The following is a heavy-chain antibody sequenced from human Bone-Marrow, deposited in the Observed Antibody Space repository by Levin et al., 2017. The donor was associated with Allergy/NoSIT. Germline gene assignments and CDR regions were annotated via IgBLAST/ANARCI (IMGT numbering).Heavy chain of an antibody. D-gene: IGHD3-10*01. J-gene: IGHJ4*02. Sequence: SETLSLTCTVSGGSISSYYWSWIRQPPGKGLEWIGYIYYSGSTNYNPSLKSRVTISVDTSKNQFSLKLSSVTAADTAVYYCARDRAHWRFGLDYWGQGTLVTVSS. CDR2: IYYSGST. CDR3: ARDRAHWRFGLDY. V-gene: IGHV4-59*01. CDR1: GGSISSYY.